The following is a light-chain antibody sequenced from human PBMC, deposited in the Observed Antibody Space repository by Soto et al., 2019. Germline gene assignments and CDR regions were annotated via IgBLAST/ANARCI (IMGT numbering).Light chain of an antibody. CDR2: GAY. CDR3: KQYATTPFT. CDR1: QSVGSNY. J-gene: IGKJ3*01. V-gene: IGKV3-20*01. Sequence: EIVLTQSPGTLSLSLGERATVSCRASQSVGSNYLAWYQRKPGQAPRLLIYGAYSRATGSPDRFSGSGSGTDFTLTISRLEPEEFSVYYCKQYATTPFTFGPGTKVDIK.